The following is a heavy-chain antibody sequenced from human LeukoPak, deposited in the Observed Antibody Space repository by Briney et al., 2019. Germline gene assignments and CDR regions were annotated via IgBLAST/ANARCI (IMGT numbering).Heavy chain of an antibody. CDR1: GFTFSSYG. V-gene: IGHV3-23*01. D-gene: IGHD3-10*01. CDR2: ISGSGGNT. J-gene: IGHJ3*02. CDR3: AKDQLWFGEFDAFDI. Sequence: GGSLRLSCAASGFTFSSYGMSWVRQAPGKGLEWVSAISGSGGNTYYADSVEGRFTISRDNSKNTLYLQMNSRRAEDTAVYYCAKDQLWFGEFDAFDIWGQGTMVTVSS.